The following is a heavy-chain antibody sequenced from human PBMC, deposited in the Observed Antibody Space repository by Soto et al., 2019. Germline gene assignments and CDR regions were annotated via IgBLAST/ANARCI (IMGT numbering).Heavy chain of an antibody. Sequence: QVQLVQSGAEVRKPGASVKVSCKASGYTFTNFHFNWVRQAPGQGLEWIGWMNPYSGDTGYAQNFQGRVTMTRDTSINTAYMEMTGLTSDDTAVYYCARGSPGPVDHWGKGTPVTVSS. CDR1: GYTFTNFH. D-gene: IGHD3-10*01. J-gene: IGHJ4*02. CDR3: ARGSPGPVDH. V-gene: IGHV1-8*02. CDR2: MNPYSGDT.